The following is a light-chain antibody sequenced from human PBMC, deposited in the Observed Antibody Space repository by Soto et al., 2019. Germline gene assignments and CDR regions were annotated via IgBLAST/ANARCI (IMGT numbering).Light chain of an antibody. V-gene: IGKV3-20*01. CDR2: GAS. J-gene: IGKJ5*01. CDR1: QSIDTNW. Sequence: IVLTHSPGTLSCSPGENAGFSVRATQSIDTNWLAWYQQRPGQPPRLLIYGASSRATGIPDRFSGSGSGAGFTLTISSLEPEDFAVYYCQHYDRSPPVTFGQGTRLEIK. CDR3: QHYDRSPPVT.